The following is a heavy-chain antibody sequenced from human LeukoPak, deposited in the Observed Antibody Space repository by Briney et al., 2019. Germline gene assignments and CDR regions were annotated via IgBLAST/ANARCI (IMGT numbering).Heavy chain of an antibody. V-gene: IGHV4-38-2*02. CDR3: ARDNDSRDPPHFDY. J-gene: IGHJ4*02. D-gene: IGHD3-16*01. Sequence: PSETLSLTCTVSGYSISSGFYWGWIRQPPGKGLECIGSIYHSGSTYYNPSLKSRVTISVDKSKNQFSLKLSSVTTADTAVYYCARDNDSRDPPHFDYWGQGTLVTVSS. CDR2: IYHSGST. CDR1: GYSISSGFY.